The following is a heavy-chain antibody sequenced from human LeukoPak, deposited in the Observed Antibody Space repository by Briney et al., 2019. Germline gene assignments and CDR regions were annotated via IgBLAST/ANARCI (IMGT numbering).Heavy chain of an antibody. CDR3: ASLDGSGYYRFDY. V-gene: IGHV4-59*08. D-gene: IGHD3-22*01. Sequence: SETLSLTCTVSGGSISSYYWSWIRQPPGKGLEWIGYIYYSGSTNYNPSLKSRVTISVDTSKNQFSLKLSSVTAADTAVYYCASLDGSGYYRFDYWGQGTLVTVSS. CDR1: GGSISSYY. CDR2: IYYSGST. J-gene: IGHJ4*02.